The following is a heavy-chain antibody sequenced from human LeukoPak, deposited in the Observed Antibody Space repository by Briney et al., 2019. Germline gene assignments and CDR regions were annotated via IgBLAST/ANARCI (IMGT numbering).Heavy chain of an antibody. CDR3: ARASSYCGGDSLYYFDY. Sequence: SETLSLTCTVSGDSLMSYYWSWVRQPAGKGLEWIGYIYHSGSTYYNPSLKSRVTISVDRSKNQFSLKLSSVTAADTAVYYCARASSYCGGDSLYYFDYWGQGTLVTVSS. CDR1: GDSLMSYY. V-gene: IGHV4-59*12. J-gene: IGHJ4*02. D-gene: IGHD2-21*02. CDR2: IYHSGST.